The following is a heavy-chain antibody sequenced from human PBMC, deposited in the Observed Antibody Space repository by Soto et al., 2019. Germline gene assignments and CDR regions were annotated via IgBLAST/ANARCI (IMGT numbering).Heavy chain of an antibody. CDR2: SYYRGSA. Sequence: AWETLSLTCTVSGGTISRGGYYWTWIRHDPVRGLDLIYYSYYRGSAYYIPSRKSLVTISLDTSKSQFFLKLSSVTAAVTAVYYCARSDMATTGPYFDDWGQGTLVTVSS. D-gene: IGHD5-12*01. CDR3: ARSDMATTGPYFDD. J-gene: IGHJ4*02. CDR1: GGTISRGGYY. V-gene: IGHV4-31*01.